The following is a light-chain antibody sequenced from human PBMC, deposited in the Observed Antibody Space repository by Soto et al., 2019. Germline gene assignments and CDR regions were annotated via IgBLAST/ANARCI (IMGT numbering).Light chain of an antibody. CDR3: QQYGSSGT. V-gene: IGKV3-15*01. J-gene: IGKJ1*01. Sequence: EIVMTQSPATLSVSPGEGATLFCRASQSISNNLAWYQQKPGQAPRLLIDGASSRATGVPARFSGSGSGTDFTLTISRLEPEDFAVYYCQQYGSSGTFGQGTKVDIK. CDR1: QSISNN. CDR2: GAS.